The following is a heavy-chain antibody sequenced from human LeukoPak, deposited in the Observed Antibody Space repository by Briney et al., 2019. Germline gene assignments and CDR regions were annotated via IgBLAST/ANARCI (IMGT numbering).Heavy chain of an antibody. CDR3: ARNQEYIVVVPAPGWPYKDYYYYGMDV. CDR1: GYTFTSYY. D-gene: IGHD2-2*01. J-gene: IGHJ6*02. Sequence: RGASVKVSCKASGYTFTSYYMHWVRQAPGQGLEWMGIINPSGGSTSYAQKFQGRVTMTRDTSTSTVYMELSSLRSEDTAVYYCARNQEYIVVVPAPGWPYKDYYYYGMDVWGQGTTVTVSS. V-gene: IGHV1-46*01. CDR2: INPSGGST.